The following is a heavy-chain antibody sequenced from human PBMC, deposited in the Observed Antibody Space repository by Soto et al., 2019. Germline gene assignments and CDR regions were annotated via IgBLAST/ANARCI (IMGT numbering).Heavy chain of an antibody. D-gene: IGHD5-12*01. V-gene: IGHV4-4*02. J-gene: IGHJ4*02. CDR2: IYHSGST. CDR3: AAGGGLPRYY. CDR1: GGSISSSNC. Sequence: SETLSLTCTVSGGSISSSNCWSWIRQPPGKGLEWIGDIYHSGSTNYNPSLKSRVTISVDRSKNQFSLKLSSVTAADTAVYYCAAGGGLPRYYWGQGTLVTVS.